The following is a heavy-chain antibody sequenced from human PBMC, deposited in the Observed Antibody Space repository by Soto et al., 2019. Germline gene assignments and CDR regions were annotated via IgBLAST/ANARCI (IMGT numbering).Heavy chain of an antibody. D-gene: IGHD1-26*01. CDR3: ARGGSYSTTTCDY. J-gene: IGHJ4*02. CDR1: GFTFSSYS. Sequence: PGGSLRLSCAASGFTFSSYSMNWVRQAPGKGLEWVSSISSSSSYIYYADSVKGRFTISRDNAKNSLYLQMNSLRAEDTAVYYCARGGSYSTTTCDYWGQGTLVTVSS. CDR2: ISSSSSYI. V-gene: IGHV3-21*01.